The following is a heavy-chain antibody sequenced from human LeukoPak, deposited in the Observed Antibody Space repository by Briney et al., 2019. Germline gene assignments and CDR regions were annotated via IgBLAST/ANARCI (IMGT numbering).Heavy chain of an antibody. Sequence: SVKVSCKASGGTFSSYAISWVRQAPGQGLEWMGGIIPIFGTANYTQKFQGRVTITTDESTSTAYMELSSLRSEDTAVYYCARGEAMASDAFDIWGQGTMVTVSS. J-gene: IGHJ3*02. CDR3: ARGEAMASDAFDI. CDR1: GGTFSSYA. V-gene: IGHV1-69*05. D-gene: IGHD5-18*01. CDR2: IIPIFGTA.